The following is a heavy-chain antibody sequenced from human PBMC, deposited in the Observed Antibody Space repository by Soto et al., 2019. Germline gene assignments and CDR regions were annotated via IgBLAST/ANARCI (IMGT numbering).Heavy chain of an antibody. V-gene: IGHV4-39*01. J-gene: IGHJ4*02. CDR2: IYYSGST. D-gene: IGHD3-3*01. Sequence: HSATLSLTCRVSGGSISSSSYYWGWLRQPPGKGLEWIGSIYYSGSTYYNPSLKSRVTISVDTSKNQFSLKLSSVTAADTAVYYCARRYEYYDFWSGQIEYYFDYWGQGTLVTVSS. CDR1: GGSISSSSYY. CDR3: ARRYEYYDFWSGQIEYYFDY.